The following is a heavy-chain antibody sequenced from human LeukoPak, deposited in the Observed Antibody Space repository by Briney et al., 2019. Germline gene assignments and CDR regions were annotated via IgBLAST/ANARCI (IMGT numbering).Heavy chain of an antibody. CDR1: GFTFSSYG. D-gene: IGHD5/OR15-5a*01. Sequence: QPGGSLRLSCAASGFTFSSYGMHWVRQAPGKGLEWVAFIRYDGSNKYYADSVKGRFTISRDNSKNTLYLQMNSLRAEDTAVYYCARGDLRGAYFDYWGQGALVTVSS. V-gene: IGHV3-30*02. CDR2: IRYDGSNK. J-gene: IGHJ4*02. CDR3: ARGDLRGAYFDY.